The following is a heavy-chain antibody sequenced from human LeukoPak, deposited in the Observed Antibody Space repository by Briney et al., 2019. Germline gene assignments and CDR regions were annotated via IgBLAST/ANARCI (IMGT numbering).Heavy chain of an antibody. CDR1: GFTFSSYG. CDR3: AKDRVVVVVAASFDY. D-gene: IGHD2-15*01. Sequence: GGSLRLSCAASGFTFSSYGMHWVRQAPGKGLDWVPVISYDGSNKYYADSVKGRFTISRDNSKNTLYLQMNSLRAEDTAVYNCAKDRVVVVVAASFDYWGQGILVTVSS. J-gene: IGHJ4*02. V-gene: IGHV3-30*18. CDR2: ISYDGSNK.